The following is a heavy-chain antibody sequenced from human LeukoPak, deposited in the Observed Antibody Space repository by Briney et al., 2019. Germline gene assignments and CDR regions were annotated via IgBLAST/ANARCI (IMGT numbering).Heavy chain of an antibody. CDR2: MSPNSGNT. CDR3: ASTQLGIAVAGTGAFDI. V-gene: IGHV1-8*03. Sequence: ASVKVSCKASGYTFTSYDINWVRQATGQGLEWMGWMSPNSGNTGYAQKFQGRVTITRNTSISTAYMELSSLRSEDTAVYYCASTQLGIAVAGTGAFDIWGQGTMVTVSS. D-gene: IGHD6-19*01. J-gene: IGHJ3*02. CDR1: GYTFTSYD.